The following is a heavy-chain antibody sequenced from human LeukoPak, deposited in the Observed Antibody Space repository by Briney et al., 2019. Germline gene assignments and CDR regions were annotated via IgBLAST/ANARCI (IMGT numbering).Heavy chain of an antibody. Sequence: ASVKVSCKSSGYTFTSYGINWVRQAPGQGLELMGWIGAYNGNTNYSQKLHGRVTMTTDTSTSTASMELRSLRSDDTAVYYCAREMSPSLGYYYLDVWGKGTTVTVSS. CDR2: IGAYNGNT. CDR3: AREMSPSLGYYYLDV. V-gene: IGHV1-18*01. CDR1: GYTFTSYG. J-gene: IGHJ6*03.